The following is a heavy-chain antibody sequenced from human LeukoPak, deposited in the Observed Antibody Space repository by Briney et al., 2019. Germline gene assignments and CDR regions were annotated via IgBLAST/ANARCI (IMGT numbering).Heavy chain of an antibody. CDR3: HYYDSSAQGAFDI. V-gene: IGHV3-30*03. Sequence: GGSLRLSCAASGFTFSSYGMHWVRQAPGKGLEWVAVISYDGSNKYYADSVKGRFTISRDNSKSTLYLQMNSLRAEDTAVYYCHYYDSSAQGAFDIWGQGTMVTVSS. J-gene: IGHJ3*02. D-gene: IGHD3-22*01. CDR2: ISYDGSNK. CDR1: GFTFSSYG.